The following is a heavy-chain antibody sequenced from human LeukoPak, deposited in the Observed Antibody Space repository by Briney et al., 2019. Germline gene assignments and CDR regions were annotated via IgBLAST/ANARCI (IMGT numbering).Heavy chain of an antibody. CDR1: GFSFSTYS. CDR2: ISSGSSAI. D-gene: IGHD7-27*01. Sequence: GGALRLSCASSGFSFSTYSMNWVRQAPGKGVQGVSYISSGSSAIYYTGSVKGRFTITRDDAKNSVYLQLNSLRTEDTAVYYCGTGDPRFDYWGQGILVTVSS. J-gene: IGHJ4*02. V-gene: IGHV3-48*01. CDR3: GTGDPRFDY.